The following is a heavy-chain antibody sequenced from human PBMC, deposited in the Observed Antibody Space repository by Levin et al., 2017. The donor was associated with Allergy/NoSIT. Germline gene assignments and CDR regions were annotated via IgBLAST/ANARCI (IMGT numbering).Heavy chain of an antibody. D-gene: IGHD3-9*01. CDR1: GDSFTNYW. J-gene: IGHJ4*02. Sequence: PGGSLRLSCKGSGDSFTNYWIGWVRQMPGKGLEWMGIIYPGDSDIRYSPSFQGQVTISADKSISTAYLQWSSLKASDTAIYYCARGLESYDILTGFDYWGQGTLVTVSS. CDR2: IYPGDSDI. V-gene: IGHV5-51*01. CDR3: ARGLESYDILTGFDY.